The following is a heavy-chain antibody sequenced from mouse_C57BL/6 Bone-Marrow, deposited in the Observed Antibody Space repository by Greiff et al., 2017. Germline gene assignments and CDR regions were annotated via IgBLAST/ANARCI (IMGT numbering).Heavy chain of an antibody. V-gene: IGHV1-81*01. J-gene: IGHJ1*03. CDR3: AVYYGSSYYYWYFDV. CDR2: IYPRSGNT. CDR1: GYTFTSYG. Sequence: VQLQQSGAELARPGASVKLSCKASGYTFTSYGISWVKQRTGQGLEWIGEIYPRSGNTYYNEKFKGKATLTADKSSSTAYMELRSLTSEDSAVYFCAVYYGSSYYYWYFDVWGTGTTVTVSS. D-gene: IGHD1-1*01.